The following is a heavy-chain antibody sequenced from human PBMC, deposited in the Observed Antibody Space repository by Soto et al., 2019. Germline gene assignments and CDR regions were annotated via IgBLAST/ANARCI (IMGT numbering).Heavy chain of an antibody. CDR2: ISSSSSYI. CDR1: GFTFSSYS. D-gene: IGHD3-9*01. Sequence: EVQLVESGGGLVKPGGSLRLSCAASGFTFSSYSMNWVRQAPGKGLEWVSSISSSSSYIYYADSVKGRFTISRDNAKNSLYLQMNSLRAEDTAVYYCARGGLNYDILIGYYKTYYFDYWGQGTLVTVSS. CDR3: ARGGLNYDILIGYYKTYYFDY. J-gene: IGHJ4*02. V-gene: IGHV3-21*01.